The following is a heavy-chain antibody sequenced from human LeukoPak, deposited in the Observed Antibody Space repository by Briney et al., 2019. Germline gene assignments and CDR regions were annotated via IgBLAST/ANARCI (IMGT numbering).Heavy chain of an antibody. V-gene: IGHV3-30-3*01. J-gene: IGHJ3*02. CDR1: GFTFSSYA. CDR2: ISYDGSNK. D-gene: IGHD1-7*01. Sequence: PGRSLRLSCAASGFTFSSYAMHWVRQAPGKGLEWVAVISYDGSNKYYADSVKGRFTISRDNSKNTLYLQMNSLRAEDTAVYSCARDPFDNWNSEDDAFDIWGQGTMVTVSS. CDR3: ARDPFDNWNSEDDAFDI.